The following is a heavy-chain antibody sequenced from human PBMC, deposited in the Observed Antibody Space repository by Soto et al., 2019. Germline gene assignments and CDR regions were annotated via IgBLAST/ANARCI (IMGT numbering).Heavy chain of an antibody. V-gene: IGHV5-51*01. CDR1: GYNFANYW. CDR3: ARFGHGYSSSWYAVY. D-gene: IGHD6-13*01. J-gene: IGHJ4*02. Sequence: PGESLKISCKGSGYNFANYWIGWVRQMPGKGLEWMGIIYPGDSDTRYSPSFQGQVTISADKSISTAYLQWSSLKASDTAMYYCARFGHGYSSSWYAVYWGQGTLVTVS. CDR2: IYPGDSDT.